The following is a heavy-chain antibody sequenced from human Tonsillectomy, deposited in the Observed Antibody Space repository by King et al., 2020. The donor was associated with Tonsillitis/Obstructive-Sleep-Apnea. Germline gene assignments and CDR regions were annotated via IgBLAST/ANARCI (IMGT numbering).Heavy chain of an antibody. CDR3: ARDYYDIRGYSHRSFQH. J-gene: IGHJ1*01. Sequence: QLVQSGAEVKKPGASVKVSCKASGYTFTSYDITWVRQAPGQGLEWMGWSRPYDGDTKYAQKLQGRVTMTSDTSTTTAYMELRSLRSDDTAVYYWARDYYDIRGYSHRSFQHWGQGTLVTVSS. CDR1: GYTFTSYD. CDR2: SRPYDGDT. V-gene: IGHV1-18*01. D-gene: IGHD3-22*01.